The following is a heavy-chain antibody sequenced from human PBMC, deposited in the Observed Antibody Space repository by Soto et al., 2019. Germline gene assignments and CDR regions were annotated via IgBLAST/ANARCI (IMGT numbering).Heavy chain of an antibody. D-gene: IGHD2-15*01. CDR3: AEGRRYGMGAAGLA. Sequence: EVQLLESGGGLVQPGGSLRLSCAASGFPFSSRAMSWVRQAPGKGLEWVSAISGSGTITYYADSVKGRFTISRDTSKNTLYRQMTSREANKTAVFSAAEGRRYGMGAAGLAGGKETLVTVS. J-gene: IGHJ4*02. CDR2: ISGSGTIT. CDR1: GFPFSSRA. V-gene: IGHV3-23*01.